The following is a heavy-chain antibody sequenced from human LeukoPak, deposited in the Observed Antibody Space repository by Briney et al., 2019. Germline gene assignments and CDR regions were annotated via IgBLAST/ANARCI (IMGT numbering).Heavy chain of an antibody. D-gene: IGHD2-8*01. V-gene: IGHV4-39*01. CDR2: IYYSGST. CDR3: ARHVKTNISFLDY. Sequence: SETLSLTCTVSGGSISSSSYYWGWIRQPPGKGLEWIGSIYYSGSTYYNPSLKSRVTISVDTSKNQFSLKLSSVTAADTAVYYCARHVKTNISFLDYWGQGTLVTVSS. J-gene: IGHJ4*02. CDR1: GGSISSSSYY.